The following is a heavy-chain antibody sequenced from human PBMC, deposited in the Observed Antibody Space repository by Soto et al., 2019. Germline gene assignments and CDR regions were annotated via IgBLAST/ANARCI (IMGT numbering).Heavy chain of an antibody. CDR2: INWNGGST. J-gene: IGHJ3*02. Sequence: GGSLRLSCAASGFTFGDYGMSWVRQAPGKGLEWVSGINWNGGSTGYADSVKGRFTISRDNAKNSLYLQMNSLRAEDTALYYCAIFGVGYDACDIWGQGTMVTVSS. D-gene: IGHD3-3*01. CDR3: AIFGVGYDACDI. CDR1: GFTFGDYG. V-gene: IGHV3-20*04.